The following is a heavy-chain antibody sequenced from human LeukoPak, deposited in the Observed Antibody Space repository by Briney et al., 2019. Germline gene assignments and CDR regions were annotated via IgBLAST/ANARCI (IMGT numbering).Heavy chain of an antibody. CDR3: ARDHLLFRQPPNWFDP. J-gene: IGHJ5*02. D-gene: IGHD1-14*01. V-gene: IGHV1-2*02. CDR2: INPNSGGT. Sequence: ASVKVSCKASGYTFTGYYMHWVRRAPGQGLEWMGWINPNSGGTNYAQKFQDRVTMTSDTSISTAYMELSRLRSDDTAVYYCARDHLLFRQPPNWFDPWGQGTLVTVSS. CDR1: GYTFTGYY.